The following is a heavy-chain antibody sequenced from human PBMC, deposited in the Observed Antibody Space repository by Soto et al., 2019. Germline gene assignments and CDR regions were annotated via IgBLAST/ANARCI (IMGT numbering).Heavy chain of an antibody. CDR1: GFSLNTNGMG. Sequence: QITLKESGPTLVRPTQTLTLTCSFSGFSLNTNGMGVGWIRQPPGKALEWLAFIYWDEDKRYSPSLMTRLTVTTDTSKNEVVLTLTNLDPLDTGTYYCARWNYESGLDVWGQGTTVTVSS. CDR3: ARWNYESGLDV. J-gene: IGHJ6*02. CDR2: IYWDEDK. D-gene: IGHD1-7*01. V-gene: IGHV2-5*02.